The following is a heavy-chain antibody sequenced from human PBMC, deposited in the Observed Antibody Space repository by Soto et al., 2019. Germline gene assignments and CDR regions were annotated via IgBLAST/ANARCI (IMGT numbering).Heavy chain of an antibody. V-gene: IGHV3-48*02. J-gene: IGHJ4*02. CDR2: VSSASTTR. Sequence: EVLLVESGGGLVQPGGSLRLSCTVSGLTFSSHSMNWVRQAPGRGPEWISYVSSASTTRYYADSVKGRFTISRDNANNSLYLQMTSLRDEDTAVYYCETSPKSGRWYFESWGQGTHVTVSS. D-gene: IGHD6-13*01. CDR1: GLTFSSHS. CDR3: ETSPKSGRWYFES.